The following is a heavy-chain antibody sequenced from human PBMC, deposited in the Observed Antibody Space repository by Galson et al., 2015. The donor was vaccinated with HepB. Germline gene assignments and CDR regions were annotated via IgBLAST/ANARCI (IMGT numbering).Heavy chain of an antibody. CDR1: GYTFTSYD. D-gene: IGHD6-19*01. Sequence: SVKVSCKASGYTFTSYDINWVRQATGQGLEWMGWMNPNSGNTGYAQKFQGRVTMTRNTSISTAYIELSSLRSEDTAVYYCARAPYIKQWLVQDGWDMDVWGKGTTVTVSS. CDR2: MNPNSGNT. V-gene: IGHV1-8*01. CDR3: ARAPYIKQWLVQDGWDMDV. J-gene: IGHJ6*03.